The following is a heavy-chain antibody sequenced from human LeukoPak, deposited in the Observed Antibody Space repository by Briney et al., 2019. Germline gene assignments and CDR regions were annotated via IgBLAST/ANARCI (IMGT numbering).Heavy chain of an antibody. D-gene: IGHD6-13*01. V-gene: IGHV4-59*01. CDR3: ARGVGLSAAAGLFDY. J-gene: IGHJ4*02. Sequence: MSSETLSLTCTVSGGSISSYFWSWIRQPPGKGLEWIGYIYYSGSTSYNPSLQSRVTFSVDTSKNQFSLKLTSVTAADTAVYYCARGVGLSAAAGLFDYWGQGSRVTVSS. CDR2: IYYSGST. CDR1: GGSISSYF.